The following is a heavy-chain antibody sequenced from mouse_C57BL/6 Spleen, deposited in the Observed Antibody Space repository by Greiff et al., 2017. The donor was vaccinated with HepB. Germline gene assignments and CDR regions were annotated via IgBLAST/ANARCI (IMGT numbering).Heavy chain of an antibody. CDR2: ISNLAYSI. CDR3: ARRGDGYYDY. D-gene: IGHD2-3*01. V-gene: IGHV5-15*01. J-gene: IGHJ2*01. CDR1: GFTFSDYG. Sequence: EVQLVESGGGLVQPGGSLKLSCAASGFTFSDYGMAWVRQAPRKGPEWVAFISNLAYSIYYADNVTGRFTISRENAKNTLYLEMSSLRSEDTAMYYCARRGDGYYDYWGQGTTLTVSS.